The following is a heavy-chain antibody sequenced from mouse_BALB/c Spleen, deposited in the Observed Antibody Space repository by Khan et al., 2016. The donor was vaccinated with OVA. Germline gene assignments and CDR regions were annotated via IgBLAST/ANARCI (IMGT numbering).Heavy chain of an antibody. D-gene: IGHD1-1*01. CDR1: GYTFTSYW. J-gene: IGHJ4*01. V-gene: IGHV1S41*01. CDR2: VSPGSGSP. CDR3: TTSQYYGNSLYAMDY. Sequence: DLVKPGASVKLSCKATGYTFTSYWINWIKQRPGQGLEWIGRVSPGSGSPYYNEMFKGQATVTVDKSASTAYIQLNSLSSEDSAVYVCTTSQYYGNSLYAMDYWGQGTSVTVSS.